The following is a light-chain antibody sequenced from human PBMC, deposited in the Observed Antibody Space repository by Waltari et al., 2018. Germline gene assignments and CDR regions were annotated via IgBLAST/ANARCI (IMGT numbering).Light chain of an antibody. CDR1: SSDVGGYNY. CDR2: EVN. V-gene: IGLV2-14*01. CDR3: SSYASISTLI. J-gene: IGLJ2*01. Sequence: QSALTPPASVSGSPGQSITISCTGTSSDVGGYNYFPWYQQHPGKAPNLMIYEVNKRPSGVSYRFSGSKSGNTASLTISGLQAEDEANYYCSSYASISTLIFGGGTKLTVL.